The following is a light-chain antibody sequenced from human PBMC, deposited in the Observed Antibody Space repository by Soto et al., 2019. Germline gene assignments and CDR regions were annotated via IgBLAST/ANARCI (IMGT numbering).Light chain of an antibody. CDR1: SGYSSYI. Sequence: QPVLTQSSSASASLGSSVKLTCTLSSGYSSYIIAWHQQQPGKAPRYLMKLEGSGTYNKGSGVPDRFSGSSSGADRYLSISNLQFEDEADYYCETWDSNSWVFGGGTKVTVL. V-gene: IGLV4-60*02. J-gene: IGLJ3*02. CDR2: LEGSGTY. CDR3: ETWDSNSWV.